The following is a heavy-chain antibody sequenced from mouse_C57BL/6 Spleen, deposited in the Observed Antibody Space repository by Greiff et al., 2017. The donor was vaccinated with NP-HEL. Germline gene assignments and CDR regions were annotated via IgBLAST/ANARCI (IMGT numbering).Heavy chain of an antibody. CDR2: IHPNSGST. J-gene: IGHJ2*01. CDR1: GYTFTSYW. V-gene: IGHV1-64*01. D-gene: IGHD1-1*01. Sequence: QVQLQQPGAELVKPGASVKLSCKASGYTFTSYWMHWVKQRPGQGLEWIGMIHPNSGSTNYNEKFKSKATLTVDKSSSTAYMQLSSLTSEDSAVYYCARSITTVVATDSFDYWGQGTTLTGSS. CDR3: ARSITTVVATDSFDY.